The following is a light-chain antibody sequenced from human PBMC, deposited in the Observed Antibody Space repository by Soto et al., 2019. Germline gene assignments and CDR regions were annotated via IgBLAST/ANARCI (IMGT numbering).Light chain of an antibody. CDR1: QSVSSSY. CDR3: QQYGSSPRLFT. J-gene: IGKJ3*01. Sequence: EIVLTQSPGTLSLSPGERATLSCRASQSVSSSYLAWYQQKPGQAPRLLIYGASSRATGIPDRFSGSGSGTDFTLTISRLEPEVFAVYYCQQYGSSPRLFTFGPGTKVDIK. V-gene: IGKV3-20*01. CDR2: GAS.